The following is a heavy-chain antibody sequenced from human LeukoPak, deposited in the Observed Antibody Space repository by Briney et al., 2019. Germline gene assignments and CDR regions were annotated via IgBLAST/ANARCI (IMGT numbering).Heavy chain of an antibody. J-gene: IGHJ4*02. D-gene: IGHD3-22*01. CDR3: ARDPGRGYYDSSGYYVQ. V-gene: IGHV4-30-4*08. Sequence: SETLSLTCTVSGGSISSGDYYWTWIRQPPGTGLEWIGYIYYSGSTYYNPSLKSRVTISVDTSKNQFSLKLSSVTAADTAVYYCARDPGRGYYDSSGYYVQWGQGTLVTVSS. CDR1: GGSISSGDYY. CDR2: IYYSGST.